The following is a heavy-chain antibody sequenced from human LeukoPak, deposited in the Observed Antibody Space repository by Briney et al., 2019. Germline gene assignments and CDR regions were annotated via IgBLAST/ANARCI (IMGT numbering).Heavy chain of an antibody. CDR1: GGSISSYY. J-gene: IGHJ4*02. D-gene: IGHD3-9*01. CDR2: IYYSGST. V-gene: IGHV4-59*08. CDR3: ARSPLRYFDWSFDY. Sequence: PSETLSLTCTVSGGSISSYYWSWIRQPPGKGLEWIGYIYYSGSTNYNPSLKSRVTISVDTSKNQFSLKLSSVTAADTAVYYCARSPLRYFDWSFDYWGQGTLVTVSS.